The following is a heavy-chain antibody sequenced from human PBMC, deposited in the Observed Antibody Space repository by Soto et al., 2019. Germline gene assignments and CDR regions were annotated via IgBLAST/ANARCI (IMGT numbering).Heavy chain of an antibody. J-gene: IGHJ4*02. D-gene: IGHD3-22*01. Sequence: QVQLQESGPGLVKPSQTLSLTCTVSGGSISSGDYYWSWIRQPPGKGLEWIGYIYYSGSTYYNPSLKSRLTITVDTSKNQFSLKLSSVTAADTAVYYCARAGWLLHTLSYWGQGTLVTVSS. CDR3: ARAGWLLHTLSY. V-gene: IGHV4-30-4*01. CDR2: IYYSGST. CDR1: GGSISSGDYY.